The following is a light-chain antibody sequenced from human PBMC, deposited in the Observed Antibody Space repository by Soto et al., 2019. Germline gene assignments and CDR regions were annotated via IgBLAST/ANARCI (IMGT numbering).Light chain of an antibody. V-gene: IGKV1-5*01. Sequence: DIPMTQSPPTLSASVGDRVTITCRASQSISSWLAWYQQKPGKAPKLLIYDASSLESGVPSRFSGSGSGTEFTLTISSLQPDDFATYYCQQYNSYSTWTFGQGTKVEIK. CDR3: QQYNSYSTWT. J-gene: IGKJ1*01. CDR1: QSISSW. CDR2: DAS.